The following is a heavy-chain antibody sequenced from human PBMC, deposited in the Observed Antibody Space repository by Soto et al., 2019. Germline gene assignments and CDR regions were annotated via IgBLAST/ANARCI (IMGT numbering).Heavy chain of an antibody. J-gene: IGHJ3*02. D-gene: IGHD2-15*01. CDR1: GFTFDDYA. CDR3: AKDMSEGGYVALFDI. V-gene: IGHV3-9*01. CDR2: ISWNSGSI. Sequence: GGSLRLSCAASGFTFDDYAMHWVRQAPGKGLEWVSGISWNSGSIGYADSVKGRFTISRDNAKNSLYLQMNSLRAEDTALYYCAKDMSEGGYVALFDIWGQGTMVTVSS.